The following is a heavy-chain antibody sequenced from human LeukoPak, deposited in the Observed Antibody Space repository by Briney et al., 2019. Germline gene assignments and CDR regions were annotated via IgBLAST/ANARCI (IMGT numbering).Heavy chain of an antibody. J-gene: IGHJ4*02. CDR1: GYTFTGYY. V-gene: IGHV1-2*02. Sequence: ASVKVSCKASGYTFTGYYMHWVRQAPGQGLEWMGWINPNSGGTNYAQKFQGRVTMTGDTPISTAYMELSRLRSDDTAVYYCARALYSSSWYFVYWGQGTLVTVSS. CDR3: ARALYSSSWYFVY. CDR2: INPNSGGT. D-gene: IGHD6-13*01.